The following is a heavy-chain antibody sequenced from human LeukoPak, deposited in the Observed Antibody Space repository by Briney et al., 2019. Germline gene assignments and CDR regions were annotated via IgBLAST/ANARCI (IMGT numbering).Heavy chain of an antibody. CDR1: GFTFSSYV. CDR3: ARESQDY. J-gene: IGHJ4*02. CDR2: ISYDGSNK. V-gene: IGHV3-30-3*01. Sequence: GGSLRLSCAASGFTFSSYVMHWVRQAPGKGLEWVAVISYDGSNKYYADSVKGRFTISRDNSKNTLYLQMNGLRAEDTAVYYCARESQDYWGQGTLVTVSS.